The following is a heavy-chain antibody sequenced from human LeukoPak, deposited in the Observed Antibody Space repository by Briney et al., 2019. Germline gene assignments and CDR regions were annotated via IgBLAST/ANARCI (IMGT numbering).Heavy chain of an antibody. CDR1: GLTFSSYA. CDR3: AKDPLAYCGGDCYSDY. CDR2: ISGSGGST. D-gene: IGHD2-21*01. V-gene: IGHV3-23*01. J-gene: IGHJ4*02. Sequence: GGSLRLSCAASGLTFSSYAMSWVRQAPGKGLEWVSAISGSGGSTYYADSVKGRFTISRDNSKNTLYLQMNSLRAEDTAVYYCAKDPLAYCGGDCYSDYWGQGTLVTVSS.